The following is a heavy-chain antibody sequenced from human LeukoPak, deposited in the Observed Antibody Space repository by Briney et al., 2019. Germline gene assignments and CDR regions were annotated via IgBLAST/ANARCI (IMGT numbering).Heavy chain of an antibody. CDR3: ARDGILTGYGFDY. J-gene: IGHJ4*02. V-gene: IGHV4-38-2*02. Sequence: ASETLSLTCTVSGYSISSGYYWGWIRHPPGKGLEWIGSIYHSGTIYYNPSLKSRLTISVNTSKNRFSLKLSSVTAADTAVYYCARDGILTGYGFDYWGQGTLVTVSS. CDR1: GYSISSGYY. D-gene: IGHD3-9*01. CDR2: IYHSGTI.